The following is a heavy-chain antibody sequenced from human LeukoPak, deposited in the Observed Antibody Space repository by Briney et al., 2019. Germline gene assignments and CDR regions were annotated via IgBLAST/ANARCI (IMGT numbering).Heavy chain of an antibody. CDR2: INHGGST. CDR3: VRARFDY. J-gene: IGHJ4*02. V-gene: IGHV4-34*01. Sequence: PSEALSLTCAVFGGSFTTYYWTWIRQPPGKGLEWIGEINHGGSTNYNPSLKSRVTISVDTSKNQFSLKLTSVTAADTAVYYCVRARFDYWGQGTLLTVSS. CDR1: GGSFTTYY.